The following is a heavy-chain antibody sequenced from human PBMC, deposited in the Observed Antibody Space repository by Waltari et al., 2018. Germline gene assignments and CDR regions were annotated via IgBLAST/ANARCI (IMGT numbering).Heavy chain of an antibody. CDR1: GFSISDTGVT. CDR2: IYWNDDK. CDR3: VHCPPYASGPYFHT. J-gene: IGHJ4*02. Sequence: QITLKESGPSLVKPTQTLTLTCTLSGFSISDTGVTVGWIRQPPGKTLEWLELIYWNDDKRHSPSLKNRVTIAKDTSKNQVFLTLTNVDPADTATYFCVHCPPYASGPYFHTWGQGVPVVVSS. D-gene: IGHD3-10*01. V-gene: IGHV2-5*01.